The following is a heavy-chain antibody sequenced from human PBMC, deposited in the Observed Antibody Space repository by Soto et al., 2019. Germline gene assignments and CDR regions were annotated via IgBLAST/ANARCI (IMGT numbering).Heavy chain of an antibody. CDR1: GFTFSSYS. D-gene: IGHD2-15*01. Sequence: GGSLRLSCAASGFTFSSYSMNWVRQAPGKGLEWVSYISSSSSTIYYADSVKGRFTISRDNAKNSLYLQMNSLRAEDTAVYYCAREYCSGGSCYSWYYYYMDVWGKGTTVTVSS. CDR3: AREYCSGGSCYSWYYYYMDV. V-gene: IGHV3-48*01. CDR2: ISSSSSTI. J-gene: IGHJ6*03.